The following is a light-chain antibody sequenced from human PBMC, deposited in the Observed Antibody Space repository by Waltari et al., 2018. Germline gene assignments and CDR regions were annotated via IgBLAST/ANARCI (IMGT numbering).Light chain of an antibody. V-gene: IGKV3-20*01. CDR3: QHYVRLPVT. CDR1: QSVGRS. J-gene: IGKJ1*01. Sequence: EIELTQSPGTLSLSPGERATLSCRASQSVGRSLAWYQQKPGQAPRLLIYGASSRATGVPDRFSGSGSGTDFSLTISRLEPEDFAVYYCQHYVRLPVTFGQGTKVEIK. CDR2: GAS.